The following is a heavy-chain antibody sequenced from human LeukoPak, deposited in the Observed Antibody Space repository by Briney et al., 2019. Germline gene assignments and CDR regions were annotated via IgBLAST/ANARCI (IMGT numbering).Heavy chain of an antibody. D-gene: IGHD6-13*01. CDR3: ARGARSPYSSSWYNY. V-gene: IGHV4-34*01. Sequence: SETLSLTCAVYGGSFSGYYWSWIRQPPGKGLEWIGEINHSGSTSYNPSLKSQVTISVDTSKNRFSLKLSSVTAADTAVYYCARGARSPYSSSWYNYWGQGTLVTVPS. CDR1: GGSFSGYY. CDR2: INHSGST. J-gene: IGHJ4*02.